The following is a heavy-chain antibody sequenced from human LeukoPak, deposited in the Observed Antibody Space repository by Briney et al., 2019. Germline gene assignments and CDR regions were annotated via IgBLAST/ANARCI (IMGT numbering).Heavy chain of an antibody. Sequence: GGSLRLSCARSGFTSSNYAMVWVRQSPGKGLDWVSGIYGDITFDADSVKGRFTISRGDSKNTLFLQMNSLRADDTALYYCAKSLVTSPIYNWYFDLWCRGTLVTVSS. CDR1: GFTSSNYA. CDR3: AKSLVTSPIYNWYFDL. CDR2: IYGDIT. V-gene: IGHV3-23*01. D-gene: IGHD4-11*01. J-gene: IGHJ2*01.